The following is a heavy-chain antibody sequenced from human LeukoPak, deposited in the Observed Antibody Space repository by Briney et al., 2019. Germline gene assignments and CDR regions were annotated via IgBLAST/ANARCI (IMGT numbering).Heavy chain of an antibody. Sequence: GGSLRLSCSASGFTFSSYIMHWVRQAPGKGLEYVSAISSNGGSTYYADSVKGRFTISRDNSKNTLYLQMNSLRAEDTAVYYCARDYDSIHAFDIWGQGTMVTVSS. CDR3: ARDYDSIHAFDI. J-gene: IGHJ3*02. CDR1: GFTFSSYI. CDR2: ISSNGGST. V-gene: IGHV3-64*04. D-gene: IGHD5-12*01.